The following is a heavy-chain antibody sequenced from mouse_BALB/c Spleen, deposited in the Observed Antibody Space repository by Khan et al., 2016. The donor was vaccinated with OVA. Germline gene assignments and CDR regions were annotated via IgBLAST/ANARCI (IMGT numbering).Heavy chain of an antibody. V-gene: IGHV2-6-1*01. D-gene: IGHD2-10*01. CDR3: ARQPYYHYNSMDY. CDR2: IWSDGST. Sequence: QVQLQQSGPGLVAPSQSLSITCTISGFSLTNYGVHWVRQPPGKGLEWLVVIWSDGSTTYNSALKSRLTISTDNSKSQVFLKMNSLQTDDTAMYFGARQPYYHYNSMDYWGQGTSVTVSS. CDR1: GFSLTNYG. J-gene: IGHJ4*01.